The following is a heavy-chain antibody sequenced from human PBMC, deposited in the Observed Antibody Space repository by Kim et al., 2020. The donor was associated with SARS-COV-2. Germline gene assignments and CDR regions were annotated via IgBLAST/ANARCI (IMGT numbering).Heavy chain of an antibody. J-gene: IGHJ3*02. D-gene: IGHD2-2*01. Sequence: SETLSLTCSVSGGSISTYYWSWIRQPPGKRLEWIGYISYTGSTYYNPSLKSRLTISVDTFNNEFSLKLSSVTAADTAVYYCARDRDCSRTTCYPGTPFRAFDMWGQGTMVTVSS. CDR3: ARDRDCSRTTCYPGTPFRAFDM. V-gene: IGHV4-59*13. CDR2: ISYTGST. CDR1: GGSISTYY.